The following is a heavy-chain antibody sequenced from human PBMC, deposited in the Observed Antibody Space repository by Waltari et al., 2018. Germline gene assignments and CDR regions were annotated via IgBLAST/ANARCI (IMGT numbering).Heavy chain of an antibody. CDR3: AREPLLLDY. Sequence: QVQLVQSGAEVTKPGASVKVSCRASGYTPTRNGISWVRQAPGQGLEWMGWINTVTGKTDYAQKFQGRVTMSTDTSTSTVHMELWSLRSDDTAVYYCAREPLLLDYWGQGTLVTVSS. CDR2: INTVTGKT. J-gene: IGHJ4*02. CDR1: GYTPTRNG. V-gene: IGHV1-18*04.